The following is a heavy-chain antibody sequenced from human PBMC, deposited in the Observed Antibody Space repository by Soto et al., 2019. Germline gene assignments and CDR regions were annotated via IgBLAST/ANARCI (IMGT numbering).Heavy chain of an antibody. CDR2: ISGGGGST. V-gene: IGHV3-23*01. J-gene: IGHJ4*02. CDR3: AKMERILAVAGLDY. CDR1: GFTFSSCG. Sequence: PGGSLRLSCAASGFTFSSCGMSWVRQTPGKGLEWVSSISGGGGSTYYADSVKGRFTISRDNSKISLYLQMNSLRAEDTAVYYCAKMERILAVAGLDYWGQGTQVTVSS. D-gene: IGHD6-19*01.